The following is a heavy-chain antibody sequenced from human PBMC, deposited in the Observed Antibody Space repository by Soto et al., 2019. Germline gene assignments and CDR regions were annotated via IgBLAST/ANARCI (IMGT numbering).Heavy chain of an antibody. J-gene: IGHJ4*02. CDR1: GGTFSSYA. Sequence: GASVKVSCKASGGTFSSYAISWVRQAPGQGLEWMGGIIPIFGTANYAQKFQGRVTITADESTSTAYMELSSVTAADTAVYYCARESSLGRSSGSGFDYWGQGTLVTVSS. CDR2: IIPIFGTA. CDR3: ARESSLGRSSGSGFDY. D-gene: IGHD3-22*01. V-gene: IGHV1-69*13.